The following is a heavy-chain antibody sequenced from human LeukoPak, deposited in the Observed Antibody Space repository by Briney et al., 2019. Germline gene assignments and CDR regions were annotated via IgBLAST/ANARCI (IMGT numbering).Heavy chain of an antibody. Sequence: PSETLSLTCAVYGGSFSGYYWSWVRQPPGKGLEWIGDIYFSGNTKYNPSLTNRVTISVDRSKSQLYLTPRSVTAADTAVYYCARDLNHGFNYYYYGLEVWGQGTTVTVSS. CDR2: IYFSGNT. J-gene: IGHJ6*02. D-gene: IGHD3-3*01. CDR3: ARDLNHGFNYYYYGLEV. V-gene: IGHV4-34*10. CDR1: GGSFSGYY.